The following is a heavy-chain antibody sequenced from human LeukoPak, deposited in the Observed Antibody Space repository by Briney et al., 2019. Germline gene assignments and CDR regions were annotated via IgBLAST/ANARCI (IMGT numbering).Heavy chain of an antibody. CDR2: INSDGSST. D-gene: IGHD6-13*01. V-gene: IGHV3-74*01. Sequence: GGSLRLSCAAPGFTFSSYWMHWVRQAPGKGLVWVSRINSDGSSTSYADSVKGRFTISRDNAKNTLYLQMNSLRAEDTAVYYCAKATNFYIAAASDYWGQGTLVTVSS. CDR3: AKATNFYIAAASDY. CDR1: GFTFSSYW. J-gene: IGHJ4*02.